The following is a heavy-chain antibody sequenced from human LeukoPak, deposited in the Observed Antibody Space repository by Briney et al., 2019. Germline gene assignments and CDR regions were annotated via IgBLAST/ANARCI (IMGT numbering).Heavy chain of an antibody. J-gene: IGHJ4*02. V-gene: IGHV3-30*03. CDR3: ARARISSGWYYLDY. Sequence: GGSLRLSCAASGFTFSSYGMHWVRQAPGKGLEWVAVISYDGSNKYYADSVKGRFTISRDNSKNALYLQMNSLRAEDTAVYYCARARISSGWYYLDYWGQGTLVTVSS. CDR2: ISYDGSNK. D-gene: IGHD6-19*01. CDR1: GFTFSSYG.